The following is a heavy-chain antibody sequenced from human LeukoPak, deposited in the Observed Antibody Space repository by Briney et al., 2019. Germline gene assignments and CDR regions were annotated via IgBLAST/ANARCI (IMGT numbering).Heavy chain of an antibody. CDR2: IKSKTDGGTT. J-gene: IGHJ3*02. CDR3: ARGPLPGYYYDSSGYNGAFDI. Sequence: GGSLRLSCAASGFTFSNAWMSWVRQAPGKGLEWVGRIKSKTDGGTTDYAAPVKGRFTISRDDSKNTLYLQMNSLKTEDTAVYYCARGPLPGYYYDSSGYNGAFDIWGQGTMVTVSS. CDR1: GFTFSNAW. D-gene: IGHD3-22*01. V-gene: IGHV3-15*01.